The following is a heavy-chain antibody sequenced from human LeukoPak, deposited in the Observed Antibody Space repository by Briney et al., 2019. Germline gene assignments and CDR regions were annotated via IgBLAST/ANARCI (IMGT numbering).Heavy chain of an antibody. J-gene: IGHJ3*02. CDR1: GGSFSGYY. V-gene: IGHV4-34*01. Sequence: SETLSLTCAVYGGSFSGYYWSWIRQPPGKGLEWIGEINHSGSTNYNPSLKSRVTISVDTSKNQFSLKLSSVTAADTAVYYCARAYYDFWSGYYLDAFDIWGQGTMVTVSP. CDR3: ARAYYDFWSGYYLDAFDI. CDR2: INHSGST. D-gene: IGHD3-3*01.